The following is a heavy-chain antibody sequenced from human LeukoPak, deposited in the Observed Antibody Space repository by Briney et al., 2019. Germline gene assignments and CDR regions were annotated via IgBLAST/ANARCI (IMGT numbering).Heavy chain of an antibody. D-gene: IGHD1-26*01. J-gene: IGHJ4*02. CDR2: INRDGSTT. V-gene: IGHV3-74*01. CDR3: AREVTVGATIDY. Sequence: GGSLRLSCAASGFSCSSYWMHWVRQAPGKGLVWVSRINRDGSTTTYADSVKGRFTISRDNARNTLFLQMNSLRTEDTAVYFCAREVTVGATIDYWGQGTLVTVSS. CDR1: GFSCSSYW.